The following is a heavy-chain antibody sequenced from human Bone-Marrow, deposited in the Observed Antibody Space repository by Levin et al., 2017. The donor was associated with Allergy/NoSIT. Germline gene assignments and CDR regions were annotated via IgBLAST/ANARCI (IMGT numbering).Heavy chain of an antibody. Sequence: ASVKVSCKASGYTFTGYYMHWVRQAPGQGLEWMGRINPNSGGTNYAQKFQGRVTMTRDTSISTAYMELSRLRSDDTAVYYCARAEAVAGTPDAFDIWGQGTMVTVSS. CDR1: GYTFTGYY. D-gene: IGHD6-19*01. J-gene: IGHJ3*02. CDR2: INPNSGGT. CDR3: ARAEAVAGTPDAFDI. V-gene: IGHV1-2*06.